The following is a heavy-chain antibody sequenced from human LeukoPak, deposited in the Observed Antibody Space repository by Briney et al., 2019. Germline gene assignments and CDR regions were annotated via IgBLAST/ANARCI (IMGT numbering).Heavy chain of an antibody. Sequence: KPSETLSLTCAVYGGSFSGYYWGWIRQPPGKGLEWIGEINHSGSISYNPSLKSRVTISLDTSKNQFSLKLSSVTAADTAVYYCAGGDYHGSESYAYYWGQGTLVTVSS. J-gene: IGHJ4*02. D-gene: IGHD3-10*01. CDR3: AGGDYHGSESYAYY. V-gene: IGHV4-34*01. CDR2: INHSGSI. CDR1: GGSFSGYY.